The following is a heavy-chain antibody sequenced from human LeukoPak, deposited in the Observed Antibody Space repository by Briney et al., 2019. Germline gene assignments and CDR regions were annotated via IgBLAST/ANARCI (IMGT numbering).Heavy chain of an antibody. V-gene: IGHV1-2*02. CDR3: ARAPARDRVATRRSNWFDP. CDR1: GYTFTGYY. CDR2: INPNSGGT. D-gene: IGHD5-12*01. J-gene: IGHJ5*02. Sequence: ASVKVSCKASGYTFTGYYMHWVRQAPGQGLEWMGWINPNSGGTNYAQKFQGRVTMTRDTSISTAYMELSRLRSDDTAVYYCARAPARDRVATRRSNWFDPWAREPWSPSPQ.